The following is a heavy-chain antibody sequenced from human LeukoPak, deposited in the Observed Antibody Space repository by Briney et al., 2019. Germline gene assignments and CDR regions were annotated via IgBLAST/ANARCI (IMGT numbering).Heavy chain of an antibody. CDR1: GYTFTSYA. CDR2: INAGNGNT. J-gene: IGHJ4*02. CDR3: ARDSHYYESSGYNQGDFDY. V-gene: IGHV1-3*01. Sequence: ASVKVSCKASGYTFTSYAMHWVRQAPGQRLEWMGWINAGNGNTKYSQKFQDRVTITRDTTASTAYMELSSLRSEDTAVYYCARDSHYYESSGYNQGDFDYWGQGTLVTVSS. D-gene: IGHD3-22*01.